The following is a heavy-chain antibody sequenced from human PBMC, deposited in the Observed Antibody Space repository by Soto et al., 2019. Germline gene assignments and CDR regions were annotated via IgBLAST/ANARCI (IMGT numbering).Heavy chain of an antibody. CDR1: GGTLSSYT. V-gene: IGHV1-69*02. Sequence: QVQLVQSGAAVKKPGSSVKVSCKASGGTLSSYTISWVRQAPVQGLEWMGRIIPILGIANYAQKFQGRVTIIADKSTSTAYMELSSMRSEDTAVYYCARPSSRWYGDSFDYLGQVTLVPVSS. J-gene: IGHJ4*02. CDR3: ARPSSRWYGDSFDY. CDR2: IIPILGIA. D-gene: IGHD6-13*01.